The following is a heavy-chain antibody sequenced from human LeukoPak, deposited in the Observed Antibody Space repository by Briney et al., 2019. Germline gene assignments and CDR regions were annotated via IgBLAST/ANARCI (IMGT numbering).Heavy chain of an antibody. D-gene: IGHD3-16*02. Sequence: GGSLRLSCAASGFTFSSYGMHWVRQAPGKGLEWVAFIRYDGSNKYYADSVKGRFTISRDNSKNTLYLQMNSLRAEDTAVYYCAKDSYRLRLGELSSPPSDYWGQGTLVTVSS. CDR2: IRYDGSNK. CDR3: AKDSYRLRLGELSSPPSDY. V-gene: IGHV3-30*02. J-gene: IGHJ4*02. CDR1: GFTFSSYG.